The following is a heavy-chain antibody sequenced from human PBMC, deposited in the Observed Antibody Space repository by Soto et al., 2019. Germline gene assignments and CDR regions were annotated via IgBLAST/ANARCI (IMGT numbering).Heavy chain of an antibody. CDR1: GFTFTRYS. V-gene: IGHV3-48*01. J-gene: IGHJ3*01. CDR3: ASYDNTNAFDV. D-gene: IGHD3-10*01. CDR2: ISSSSSMV. Sequence: GGSLRLSCAASGFTFTRYSMNWVRQAPGKGLEWVSHISSSSSMVYYADSVKGRFSISRDNAKNSLYLEMNSLRAEDTAVYYCASYDNTNAFDVWGQGTIVTVSS.